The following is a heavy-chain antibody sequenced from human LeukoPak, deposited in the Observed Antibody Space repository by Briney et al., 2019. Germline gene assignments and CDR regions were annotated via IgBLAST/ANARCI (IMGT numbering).Heavy chain of an antibody. Sequence: GGSLRLSCATSGLTFSSYGMHWVRQALGKGLEWVAVISNDGINKHYADSVKGRFTISRDNSKNTLSLEMNDLRTEDTAVYYCAVGYSYGQSWGQGTLVTVSS. CDR1: GLTFSSYG. D-gene: IGHD5-18*01. CDR3: AVGYSYGQS. J-gene: IGHJ5*02. V-gene: IGHV3-30*03. CDR2: ISNDGINK.